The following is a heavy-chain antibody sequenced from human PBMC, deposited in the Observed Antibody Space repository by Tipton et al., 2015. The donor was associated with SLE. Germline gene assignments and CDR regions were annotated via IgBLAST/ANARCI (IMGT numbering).Heavy chain of an antibody. J-gene: IGHJ5*02. CDR2: IYRSGST. Sequence: TLSLTCAVSGGSISSGGYSWSWIRQPPGKGLEWIGYIYRSGSTNYNPSLKSRLTISVDTSKNQFSLNLSSVTAADTAVYYCARDPDYVAAGWFDPWGQGTLVTVSS. V-gene: IGHV4-30-2*01. CDR3: ARDPDYVAAGWFDP. CDR1: GGSISSGGYS. D-gene: IGHD6-25*01.